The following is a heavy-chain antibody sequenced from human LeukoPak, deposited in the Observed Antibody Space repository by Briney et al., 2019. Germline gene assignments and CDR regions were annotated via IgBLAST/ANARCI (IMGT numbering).Heavy chain of an antibody. J-gene: IGHJ6*03. CDR2: IYASGSTTGTT. CDR1: GGSISTYY. D-gene: IGHD1-26*01. Sequence: KPSETLSLTCTVSGGSISTYYWSWIRQPAGKGLEWVGRIYASGSTTGTTNYNPSLKSRVTMSVDTSKNQFSLQLSSVTAADTAVYYCARVGRSGRLDMDVWGKGTTVTVSS. CDR3: ARVGRSGRLDMDV. V-gene: IGHV4-4*07.